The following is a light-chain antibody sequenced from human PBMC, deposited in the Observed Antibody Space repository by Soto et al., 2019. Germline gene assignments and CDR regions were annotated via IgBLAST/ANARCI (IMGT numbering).Light chain of an antibody. CDR2: AAS. V-gene: IGKV3-15*01. CDR1: QSVSSN. CDR3: QQYSTGPPWT. Sequence: EIVMTQSPATLSVSPGERATLSCRASQSVSSNLAWYQQKPGQAPRLLIYAASTRATGIPARFSGSGSGTEFTLTISSLQSEDFSVYYCQQYSTGPPWTFGQGTKVEIK. J-gene: IGKJ1*01.